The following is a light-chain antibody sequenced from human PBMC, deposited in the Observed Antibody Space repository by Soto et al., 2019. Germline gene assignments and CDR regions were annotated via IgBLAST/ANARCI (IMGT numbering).Light chain of an antibody. V-gene: IGKV3-15*01. CDR1: QSVSSN. CDR3: QQYDNWPRT. Sequence: EIVMTQSPVTRSVSPGERATLSCRASQSVSSNLAWYQQKPGQAPRLLIYGASTRATGIPARFSDSRSGTEFTLTISSLQSEDFAIYYCQQYDNWPRTFGQGTKVEI. CDR2: GAS. J-gene: IGKJ1*01.